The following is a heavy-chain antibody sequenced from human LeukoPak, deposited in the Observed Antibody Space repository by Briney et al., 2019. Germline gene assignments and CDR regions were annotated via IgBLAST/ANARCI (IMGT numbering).Heavy chain of an antibody. D-gene: IGHD2-2*01. CDR2: IYYSGCT. V-gene: IGHV4-30-4*01. J-gene: IGHJ6*02. CDR1: GGSISSGDYY. CDR3: ARDGTSPNGYYYYGMDV. Sequence: SETLSLTCTVSGGSISSGDYYWSWIRQPPGKGLEWIGYIYYSGCTYYNPSLKSRVTISVDTSKNQFSLKLSSVTAADTAVYYCARDGTSPNGYYYYGMDVWGQGTTVTVSS.